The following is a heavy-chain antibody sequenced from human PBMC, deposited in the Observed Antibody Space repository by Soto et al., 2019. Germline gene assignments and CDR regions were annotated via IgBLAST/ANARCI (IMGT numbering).Heavy chain of an antibody. V-gene: IGHV1-2*04. Sequence: QGLEWMGWINPNSGGTNYAQKFQGWVTMTRDTSISTAYMELSRLRSDDTAVYYCARALQSKTTGYGAFDIWGQGTMVTGSS. J-gene: IGHJ3*02. CDR3: ARALQSKTTGYGAFDI. CDR2: INPNSGGT. D-gene: IGHD4-17*01.